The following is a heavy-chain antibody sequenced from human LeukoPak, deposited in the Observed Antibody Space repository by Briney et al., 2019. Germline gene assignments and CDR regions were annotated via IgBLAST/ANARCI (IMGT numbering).Heavy chain of an antibody. CDR2: IIPIFGTA. J-gene: IGHJ4*02. CDR1: GGTFSSYA. CDR3: ARDDYYYGSGSPDY. Sequence: ASVKVSCKASGGTFSSYAISWVRQAPGQGLEWMGGIIPIFGTANYAQKFQGRVTITADESTSTAYMELRSLRSDDTAVYYCARDDYYYGSGSPDYWGQGTLVTVSS. V-gene: IGHV1-69*13. D-gene: IGHD3-10*01.